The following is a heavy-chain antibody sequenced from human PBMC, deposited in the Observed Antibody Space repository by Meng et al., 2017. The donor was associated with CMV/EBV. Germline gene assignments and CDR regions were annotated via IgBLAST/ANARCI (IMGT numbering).Heavy chain of an antibody. Sequence: GSLRLSCTVSGGSISSSSYYWGWIRQPPGKGLEWIGSIYYSGSTYYNPSLKSRVTISVDTSKNQFSLKLSSVTAADTAVYYCARFGRCTSCYDYWGQGTLVTVSS. J-gene: IGHJ4*02. CDR1: GGSISSSSYY. CDR3: ARFGRCTSCYDY. CDR2: IYYSGST. D-gene: IGHD2-2*01. V-gene: IGHV4-39*07.